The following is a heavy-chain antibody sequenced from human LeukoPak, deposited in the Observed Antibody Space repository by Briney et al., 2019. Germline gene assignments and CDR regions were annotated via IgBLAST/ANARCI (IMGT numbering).Heavy chain of an antibody. J-gene: IGHJ4*02. V-gene: IGHV4-39*01. D-gene: IGHD5-12*01. Sequence: NPSETLSLTCTVSTDSISSSSHHWGWIRQSPGKGLEWIGSIYYGRTTYYNPSLNSRVAISVATSKNQFSLQLNSVTAADTAVYYCVRHDGRGGATMGALDSWGQGSLVTVSS. CDR3: VRHDGRGGATMGALDS. CDR1: TDSISSSSHH. CDR2: IYYGRTT.